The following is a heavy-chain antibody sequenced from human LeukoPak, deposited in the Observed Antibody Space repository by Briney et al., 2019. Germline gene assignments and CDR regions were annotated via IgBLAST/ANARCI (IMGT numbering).Heavy chain of an antibody. CDR3: ATFCSGGDCCSFAP. Sequence: GGSLRLSCAASGFTFNNYAMTWVRQAPGKGLEWVSTISGSGGNTDYADSVKGRFTISRDNSKETLFLQMDSLRGEDTAVYYCATFCSGGDCCSFAPWGQGTLVTVSS. V-gene: IGHV3-23*01. CDR2: ISGSGGNT. J-gene: IGHJ5*02. CDR1: GFTFNNYA. D-gene: IGHD2-21*02.